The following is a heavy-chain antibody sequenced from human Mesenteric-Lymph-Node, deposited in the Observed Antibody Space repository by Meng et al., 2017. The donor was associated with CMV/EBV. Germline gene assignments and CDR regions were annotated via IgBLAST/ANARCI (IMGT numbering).Heavy chain of an antibody. CDR2: IASDSSGT. Sequence: GESLKISCVASGFTFTTYWMHWVRQIPGKGLDWIARIASDSSGTSDTTYADSVKGRFTISRDNAKHSLFLQMDSLRAEDTAVYYCARQLSPVGPLAFGDFDYWGQGTLVTVSS. V-gene: IGHV3-74*03. CDR1: GFTFTTYW. CDR3: ARQLSPVGPLAFGDFDY. J-gene: IGHJ4*02. D-gene: IGHD1-26*01.